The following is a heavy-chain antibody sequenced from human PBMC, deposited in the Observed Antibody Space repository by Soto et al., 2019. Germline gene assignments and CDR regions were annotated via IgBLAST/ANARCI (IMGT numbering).Heavy chain of an antibody. J-gene: IGHJ4*02. D-gene: IGHD2-8*01. CDR3: TKHLSNGSPDY. CDR1: GYSFNRYG. CDR2: ISAHNGHI. Sequence: ASVKVSCKTSGYSFNRYGITWVRQAPGQGLEWMGWISAHNGHIIYAQDFQGRVTMTTDTSTNTAYMELRSLRSDDTAVFYCTKHLSNGSPDYWGQGTLVTVSS. V-gene: IGHV1-18*01.